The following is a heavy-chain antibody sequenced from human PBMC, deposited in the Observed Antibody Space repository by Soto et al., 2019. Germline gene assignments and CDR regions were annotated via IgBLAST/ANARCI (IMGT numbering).Heavy chain of an antibody. CDR3: TSVSFNVNLRFPVDS. CDR1: GYSFTSYD. Sequence: QVPLVQSGAEVKKPGASVRVSCKGSGYSFTSYDVHWVRQAPGQGLEWMGWMNPNSGDTVYAQNFQGRATMTSDTHMRTAYMELSSLKSEDTAVYYFTSVSFNVNLRFPVDSCAQGTLSSVSS. CDR2: MNPNSGDT. J-gene: IGHJ4*02. V-gene: IGHV1-8*01. D-gene: IGHD4-17*01.